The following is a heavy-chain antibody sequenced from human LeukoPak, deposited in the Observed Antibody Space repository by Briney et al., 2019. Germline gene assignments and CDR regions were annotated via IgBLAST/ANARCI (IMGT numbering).Heavy chain of an antibody. CDR1: GGSISSSSYY. Sequence: SETLSLTCTVSGGSISSSSYYWGWIRQPPGKGLEWIGEINHSGSTNYNPSLKSRVTISVDTSKNQFSLKLSSVTAADTAVYYCARRHRLLWFGGTGYYMDVWGKGTTVTISS. D-gene: IGHD3-10*01. CDR3: ARRHRLLWFGGTGYYMDV. CDR2: INHSGST. J-gene: IGHJ6*03. V-gene: IGHV4-39*07.